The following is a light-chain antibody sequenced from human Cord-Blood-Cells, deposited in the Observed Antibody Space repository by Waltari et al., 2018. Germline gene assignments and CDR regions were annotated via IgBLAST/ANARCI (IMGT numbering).Light chain of an antibody. V-gene: IGLV2-8*01. CDR3: SSYVGSNNLV. CDR1: SSDVGGYNY. CDR2: EVS. J-gene: IGLJ2*01. Sequence: QSALTQPPSASGSPGQSVTISCTGTSSDVGGYNYVPWYQQHPGKAPKLMIYEVSKRPSVVPDRFSGSKSGNTASLTVSGLQAEDEADYYCSSYVGSNNLVFGGGTKLTVL.